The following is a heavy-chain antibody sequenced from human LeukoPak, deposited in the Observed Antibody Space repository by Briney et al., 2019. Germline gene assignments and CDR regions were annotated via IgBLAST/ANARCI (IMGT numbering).Heavy chain of an antibody. CDR2: MYYSGRT. V-gene: IGHV4-59*01. J-gene: IGHJ4*02. CDR3: ARGSDYGDY. CDR1: GGSISSYH. Sequence: SETLSLTCTVSGGSISSYHWNWIRQPAGKGLEWIGYMYYSGRTNYNPSLKSRVTISINMSKNQFSLRLSSVTAADTAVYYCARGSDYGDYWGQGTLVTVSS. D-gene: IGHD3-3*01.